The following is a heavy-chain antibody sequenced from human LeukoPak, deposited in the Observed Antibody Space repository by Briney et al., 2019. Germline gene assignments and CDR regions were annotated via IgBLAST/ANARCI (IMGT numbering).Heavy chain of an antibody. V-gene: IGHV4-59*12. D-gene: IGHD6-19*01. CDR2: ISHSGTT. Sequence: KPSETLSLTCIVSGGSISSYSWNWIRQSPGKGLEWVGYISHSGTTSYNSSLKSRVTISVDTSKNQYSLKLSSVTAADTAVYYCARLQPGYSSGWLRRASYFDYWGQGTLVTVSS. CDR1: GGSISSYS. CDR3: ARLQPGYSSGWLRRASYFDY. J-gene: IGHJ4*02.